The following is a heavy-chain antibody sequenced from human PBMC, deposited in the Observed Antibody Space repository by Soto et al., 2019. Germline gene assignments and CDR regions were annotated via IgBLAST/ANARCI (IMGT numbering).Heavy chain of an antibody. J-gene: IGHJ4*02. V-gene: IGHV3-74*01. CDR2: IPNDGSNI. D-gene: IGHD3-16*01. Sequence: EVQMVESGGGLVQPGGSLRLSCVASGFTLGNYWMHWVRQPPGKGPEWVSSIPNDGSNIHYADSVRGRFTISRDDTNSTLYLQVNSLTVADTAIYYCVRDDPGLGVDYWGQGTLVTVSS. CDR3: VRDDPGLGVDY. CDR1: GFTLGNYW.